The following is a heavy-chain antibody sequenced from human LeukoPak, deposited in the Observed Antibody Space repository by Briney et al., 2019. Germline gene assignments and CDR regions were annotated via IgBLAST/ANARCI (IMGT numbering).Heavy chain of an antibody. Sequence: SETLSLTCTVSGYSISSGYYWGWIRQPPGKGLEWIGSIYHSGSTYYNPSLKSRVTISVDTSKNQFSLKLSSVTAADTAVYYCARATVVVPAWCAFDIWGQGTMVTVSS. CDR2: IYHSGST. V-gene: IGHV4-38-2*02. D-gene: IGHD2-2*01. J-gene: IGHJ3*02. CDR1: GYSISSGYY. CDR3: ARATVVVPAWCAFDI.